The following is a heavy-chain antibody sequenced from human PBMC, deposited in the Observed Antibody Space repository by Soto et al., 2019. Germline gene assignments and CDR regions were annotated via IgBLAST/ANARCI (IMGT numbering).Heavy chain of an antibody. CDR2: IGAYHTHT. Sequence: QMVQSGAEIKEPGASVKVSCKTSGYIFVDYGIDWVRQAPGQALQWMGWIGAYHTHTKYTPQFQGRVTITSDTPARKVYIELRSLRSDHTASYCCVIHDNTPSLTLWGPGSRITVSS. V-gene: IGHV1-18*04. J-gene: IGHJ4*02. D-gene: IGHD3-22*01. CDR1: GYIFVDYG. CDR3: VIHDNTPSLTL.